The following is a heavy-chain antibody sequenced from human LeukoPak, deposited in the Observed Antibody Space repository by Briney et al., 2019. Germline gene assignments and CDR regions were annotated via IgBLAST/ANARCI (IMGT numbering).Heavy chain of an antibody. Sequence: SETLSLTCGVYGDSFTAFYWSWLRQSPGKGLEWIGEINHSGDTNYNPSLRSRLTISVDTSKNQFSLKLSSVTAADTAVYYCARRGGSSGWYREYYFDYWGQGTLVTVSS. CDR2: INHSGDT. V-gene: IGHV4-34*01. J-gene: IGHJ4*02. D-gene: IGHD6-19*01. CDR3: ARRGGSSGWYREYYFDY. CDR1: GDSFTAFY.